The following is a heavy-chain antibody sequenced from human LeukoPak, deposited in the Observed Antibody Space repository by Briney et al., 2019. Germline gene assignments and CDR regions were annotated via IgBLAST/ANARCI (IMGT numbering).Heavy chain of an antibody. D-gene: IGHD1-26*01. CDR3: ARPPYNSYSALFGYSFDY. J-gene: IGHJ4*02. CDR2: ISGSGGST. CDR1: GFTFSNNS. Sequence: GGSLRLSCAASGFTFSNNSMNWVRQAPGKGLEWVSGISGSGGSTCYADSVKGRFTISRDNSRNSLYLQMNSLRAEDTAVYYCARPPYNSYSALFGYSFDYWGQATLVTLSS. V-gene: IGHV3-23*01.